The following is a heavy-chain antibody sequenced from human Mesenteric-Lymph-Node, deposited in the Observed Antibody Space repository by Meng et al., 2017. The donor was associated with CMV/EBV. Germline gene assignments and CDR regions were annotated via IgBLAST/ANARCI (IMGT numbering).Heavy chain of an antibody. CDR3: ARDSGHSIIN. J-gene: IGHJ4*02. D-gene: IGHD6-13*01. Sequence: GESLKISCAASGFTFSSSWMHWVRQAPGKGLVWVSVILSDGRSTTYADSVKGRFTISRDNAKNTLYLQMNNLRAEDTAVYYCARDSGHSIINWGQGTLVTVSS. V-gene: IGHV3-74*01. CDR1: GFTFSSSW. CDR2: ILSDGRST.